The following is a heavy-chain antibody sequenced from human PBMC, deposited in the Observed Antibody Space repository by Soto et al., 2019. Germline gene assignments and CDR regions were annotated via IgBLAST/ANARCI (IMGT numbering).Heavy chain of an antibody. D-gene: IGHD1-26*01. CDR3: ARRGSGSYYDY. Sequence: EVQLLESGGGLVQPGGSLRLSCAASGFTFSSYDMRWFRQAPVKGLEWVSAISGSGGSTYYADSVKGRFTISRDNSKKTLYLQMNSLRDEDTAVYYCARRGSGSYYDYWGKGTLVTVSS. V-gene: IGHV3-23*01. CDR2: ISGSGGST. J-gene: IGHJ4*02. CDR1: GFTFSSYD.